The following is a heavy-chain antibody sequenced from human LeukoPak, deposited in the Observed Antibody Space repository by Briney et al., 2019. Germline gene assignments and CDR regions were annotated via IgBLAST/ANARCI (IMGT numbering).Heavy chain of an antibody. J-gene: IGHJ4*02. CDR1: GFTFSSYA. CDR3: AKAPLSDGGNPYYFDY. D-gene: IGHD4-23*01. Sequence: PGGSLRLSCAASGFTFSSYAMSWVRQAPGKGLEWVSAISGSGGSTYYADSVKGRFTISRDNSKNTLYLQMNSLRAEDTAVYYCAKAPLSDGGNPYYFDYWGQGTLVTVSS. CDR2: ISGSGGST. V-gene: IGHV3-23*01.